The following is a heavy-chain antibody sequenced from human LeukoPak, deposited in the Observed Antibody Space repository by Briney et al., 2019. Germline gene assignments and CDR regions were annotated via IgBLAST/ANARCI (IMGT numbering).Heavy chain of an antibody. CDR3: ARGVYTEMSTIMGHFDC. CDR2: INDSGST. V-gene: IGHV4-34*01. J-gene: IGHJ4*02. D-gene: IGHD5-24*01. Sequence: PSETLSLTCAVFGGSFSGYNWNWLRQSPRTGLEWIGEINDSGSTKYNPSLRSRVNISLDTSKNQFSLKLTSVTAADTAVYCCARGVYTEMSTIMGHFDCWGRGTLVTVSS. CDR1: GGSFSGYN.